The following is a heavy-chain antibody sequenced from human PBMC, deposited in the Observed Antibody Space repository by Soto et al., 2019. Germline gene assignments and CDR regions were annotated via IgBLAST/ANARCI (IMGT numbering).Heavy chain of an antibody. Sequence: GGSLRLSCTDSGFTFADYTMSWVRQAPGKGLGGGGLIRSEANGGTTHYAASVHGGFIISRDDSRGIAFLQMNNLKREDTAVYYCTRVGKFDYWGQGTLVTVSS. J-gene: IGHJ4*02. CDR1: GFTFADYT. CDR2: IRSEANGGTT. CDR3: TRVGKFDY. V-gene: IGHV3-49*04. D-gene: IGHD1-26*01.